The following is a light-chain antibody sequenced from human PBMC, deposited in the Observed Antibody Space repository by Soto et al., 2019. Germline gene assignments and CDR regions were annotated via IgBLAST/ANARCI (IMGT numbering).Light chain of an antibody. Sequence: DIPMTQSPSPLSASVGDRVTIPFRASQSISSWLAWYQQKPGKAPKLLIYKASSLESGVPSRFSGSGSGTEFTLTISSLQPDDFATYYCQQYNSYSGTFGQGTKV. CDR3: QQYNSYSGT. V-gene: IGKV1-5*03. CDR2: KAS. CDR1: QSISSW. J-gene: IGKJ1*01.